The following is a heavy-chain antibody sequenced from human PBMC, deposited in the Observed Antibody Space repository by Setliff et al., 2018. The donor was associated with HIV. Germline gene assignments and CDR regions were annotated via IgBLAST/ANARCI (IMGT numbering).Heavy chain of an antibody. V-gene: IGHV1-46*01. CDR2: IKPSGGST. J-gene: IGHJ3*02. CDR3: ARVATMIVLDVFDI. D-gene: IGHD3-22*01. Sequence: ASVKVSCKASRSTFTSYYIHWVRQAPGQGLEWMGIIKPSGGSTNYAQKFQGRVTMTRDTSTSTVYMELSSLRSEDTAVYYCARVATMIVLDVFDIWGQGTMVTVSS. CDR1: RSTFTSYY.